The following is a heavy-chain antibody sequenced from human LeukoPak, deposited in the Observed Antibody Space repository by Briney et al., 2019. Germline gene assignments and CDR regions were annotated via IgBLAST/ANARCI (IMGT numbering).Heavy chain of an antibody. J-gene: IGHJ4*02. Sequence: SQTLSLTCTVSGDSISRGDYYSTWIHQPPGNGLEWIVHIFYSGSTYYNTSLKSQVTISVDTSKNQFSLRLNSVTAADTAVYSCARQPFNYVWGSYRDGPYYFYYWGQGTLVTVSS. D-gene: IGHD3-16*02. V-gene: IGHV4-30-4*08. CDR1: GDSISRGDYY. CDR3: ARQPFNYVWGSYRDGPYYFYY. CDR2: IFYSGST.